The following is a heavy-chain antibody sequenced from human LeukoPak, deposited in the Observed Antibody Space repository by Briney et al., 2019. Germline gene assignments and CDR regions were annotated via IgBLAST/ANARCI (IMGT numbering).Heavy chain of an antibody. CDR1: GGSVSSNNYY. Sequence: RSSETLSLTCTVSGGSVSSNNYYWGWIRQPPGKGLEWIGSISSSGTTYYNPSLKSRVTKSVDTSNNQFSLKLNSVTAADTAVYYCAREHSGIVVPYYFDYWGQGTLVTVSS. V-gene: IGHV4-39*07. J-gene: IGHJ4*02. D-gene: IGHD2-15*01. CDR3: AREHSGIVVPYYFDY. CDR2: ISSSGTT.